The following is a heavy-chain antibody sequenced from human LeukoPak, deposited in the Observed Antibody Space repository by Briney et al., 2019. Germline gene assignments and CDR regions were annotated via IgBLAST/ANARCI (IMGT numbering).Heavy chain of an antibody. V-gene: IGHV4-59*12. CDR1: GGSISSYY. CDR2: IYYSGST. Sequence: SETLSLTCTVSGGSISSYYWSWIRQPPGKGLEWIGYIYYSGSTNYNPSLKSRVTISVDTSKNQFSLKLSSVTAADTAVYYCARRRWGLTVTTPIDYWGQGTLVTVSS. CDR3: ARRRWGLTVTTPIDY. J-gene: IGHJ4*02. D-gene: IGHD4-17*01.